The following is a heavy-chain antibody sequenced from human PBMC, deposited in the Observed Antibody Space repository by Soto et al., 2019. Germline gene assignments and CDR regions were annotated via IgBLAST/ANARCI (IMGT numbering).Heavy chain of an antibody. D-gene: IGHD5-12*01. CDR1: VVSFSGYY. CDR2: INHSGST. J-gene: IGHJ3*01. Sequence: SETLSLTCAFYVVSFSGYYWSWIRQPPGKGLEWIGEINHSGSTNYNPSLKSRVTISVDTSKNQFSLKLSSVTAADTAVYYCARTRTWIKVWGPGTMVNVS. V-gene: IGHV4-34*01. CDR3: ARTRTWIKV.